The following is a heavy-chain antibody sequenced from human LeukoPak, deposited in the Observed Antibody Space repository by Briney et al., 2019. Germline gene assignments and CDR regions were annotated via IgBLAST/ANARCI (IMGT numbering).Heavy chain of an antibody. CDR2: IKNDGSST. CDR1: GVTFSRYW. Sequence: QPGGSLRLSCAASGVTFSRYWMHWVRQAPGKGLVWVSRIKNDGSSTTYADAVKGRFTISRDNSKNTLSLQMNSLRVEDTAMYFCAKDIQLSTWGLGTMVTVSS. V-gene: IGHV3-74*01. J-gene: IGHJ3*01. D-gene: IGHD5-24*01. CDR3: AKDIQLST.